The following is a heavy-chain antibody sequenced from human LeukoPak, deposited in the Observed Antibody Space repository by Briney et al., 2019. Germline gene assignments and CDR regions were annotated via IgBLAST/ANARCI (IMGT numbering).Heavy chain of an antibody. CDR1: GYTFTDYY. V-gene: IGHV1-2*02. CDR2: INPNNGGT. D-gene: IGHD5-24*01. CDR3: ARLLIDGWPVDC. J-gene: IGHJ4*02. Sequence: ASVKVSCKASGYTFTDYYLHWVRQAPGQGLEWMGWINPNNGGTNYAQRFQGGVTVTRDMSISTVYMELNRLRSDDTAVYYCARLLIDGWPVDCWGQGTLVTVSS.